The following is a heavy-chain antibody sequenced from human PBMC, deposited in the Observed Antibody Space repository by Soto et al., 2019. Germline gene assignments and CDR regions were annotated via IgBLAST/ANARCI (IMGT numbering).Heavy chain of an antibody. Sequence: EVQLVESGGGLVQPGRSLRLSCAASGFTFDDYAMHWVRQAPGKGLEWVSGISWNSGSIGYADSVKGRFTISRDNAKNSLYLQMNSLRAEDTAVYYCANGQQLMYWGQGTLVTVSS. CDR1: GFTFDDYA. D-gene: IGHD6-13*01. CDR3: ANGQQLMY. CDR2: ISWNSGSI. V-gene: IGHV3-9*01. J-gene: IGHJ4*02.